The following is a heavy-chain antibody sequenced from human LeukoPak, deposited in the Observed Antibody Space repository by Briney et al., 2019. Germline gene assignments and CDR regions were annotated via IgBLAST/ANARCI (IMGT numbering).Heavy chain of an antibody. J-gene: IGHJ4*02. CDR1: GFTFTSSA. CDR2: IVVGSGNT. D-gene: IGHD3-22*01. V-gene: IGHV1-58*02. Sequence: SVKVSCKASGFTFTSSAMQWVRQARGQRLEWIGWIVVGSGNTNYAQKFQERVTITRDMSTSTAYMEPSSLRSEDTAVYYCASGSSGYTPIDYWGQGTLVTVSS. CDR3: ASGSSGYTPIDY.